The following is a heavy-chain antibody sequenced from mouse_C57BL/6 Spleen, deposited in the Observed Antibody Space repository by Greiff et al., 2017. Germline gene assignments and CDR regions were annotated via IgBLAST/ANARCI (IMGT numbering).Heavy chain of an antibody. V-gene: IGHV1-15*01. CDR2: IDPETGGT. J-gene: IGHJ4*01. D-gene: IGHD3-3*01. CDR3: TRRARYYAMDY. Sequence: VQLQQSGAELVRPGASVTLYCKASGYTFTDYEMHWVKQTPVHGLEWIGAIDPETGGTAYNQKFKGKAILTADQSSSTAYMELRSRTSEDSAVYYCTRRARYYAMDYWGQGTSVTVSS. CDR1: GYTFTDYE.